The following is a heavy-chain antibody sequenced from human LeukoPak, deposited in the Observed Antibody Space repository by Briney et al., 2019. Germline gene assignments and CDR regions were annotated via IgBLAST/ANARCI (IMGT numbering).Heavy chain of an antibody. CDR3: ARDPIAVATKYFQH. CDR2: ITPIFGTA. Sequence: GSSVKVSCKASGGTFSSYAISWVRQAPGQGLEWMGGITPIFGTANYAQKFQGRVTITTDESTSTAYMELSSLRSEDTAVYYCARDPIAVATKYFQHWGQGTLVTVSS. V-gene: IGHV1-69*05. CDR1: GGTFSSYA. D-gene: IGHD6-19*01. J-gene: IGHJ1*01.